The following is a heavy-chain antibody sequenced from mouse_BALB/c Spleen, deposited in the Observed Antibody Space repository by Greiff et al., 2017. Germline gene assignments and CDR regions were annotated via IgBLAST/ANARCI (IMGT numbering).Heavy chain of an antibody. D-gene: IGHD2-13*01. Sequence: VQLQESGPGLVKPSPSVSISCTATGYSFTSYCVEWVKQRPGHGLEWLGEILPGSGSTNYNEKFKGRTTFTADTSANTAFMQLSSLTSEDSAVYYCARSRDYGGDMDYWGQGTSVTVSS. CDR2: ILPGSGST. V-gene: IGHV1-9*01. J-gene: IGHJ4*01. CDR3: ARSRDYGGDMDY. CDR1: GYSFTSYC.